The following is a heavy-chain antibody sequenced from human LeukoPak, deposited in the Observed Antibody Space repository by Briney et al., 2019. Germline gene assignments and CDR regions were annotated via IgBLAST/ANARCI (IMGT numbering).Heavy chain of an antibody. CDR2: INHSGST. CDR3: ARHDGSGWRKKHLNNWFDP. V-gene: IGHV4-34*01. CDR1: GFTFSSYS. Sequence: PEGSLRLSCAASGFTFSSYSMNWVRQAPGKGLEWIGEINHSGSTNYNPSLKSRVTISVDTSKNQFSLKLSSVTAADTAVYYCARHDGSGWRKKHLNNWFDPWGQGTLVTVSS. J-gene: IGHJ5*02. D-gene: IGHD6-19*01.